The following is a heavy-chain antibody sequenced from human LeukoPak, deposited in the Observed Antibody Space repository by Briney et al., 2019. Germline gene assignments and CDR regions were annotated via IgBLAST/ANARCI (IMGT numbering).Heavy chain of an antibody. CDR3: ARDLVGGMDV. CDR1: GGSISSYY. J-gene: IGHJ6*02. D-gene: IGHD3-16*01. Sequence: SETLSLTCTVSGGSISSYYWSWIRQPPGKGLEWIGYIYYSGSTNYNPSLKSRVTISVGTSKNQFSLKLSSVTAADTAVYYCARDLVGGMDVWGQGTTVTVSS. CDR2: IYYSGST. V-gene: IGHV4-59*12.